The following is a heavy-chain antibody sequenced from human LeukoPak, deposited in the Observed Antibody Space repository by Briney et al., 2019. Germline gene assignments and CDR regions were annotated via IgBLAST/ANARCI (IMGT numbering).Heavy chain of an antibody. D-gene: IGHD6-19*01. Sequence: GGTLRLFCAPSGFPFIRYRVSCARHAPGEGLEWVSSMRGSGGSTDYADSVKGRFSISRDNSKNALYLQINSLRAEETAVYYCAKDSSSGGYYYYYYMDVWGKGTTVTVSS. CDR3: AKDSSSGGYYYYYYMDV. J-gene: IGHJ6*03. V-gene: IGHV3-23*01. CDR2: MRGSGGST. CDR1: GFPFIRYR.